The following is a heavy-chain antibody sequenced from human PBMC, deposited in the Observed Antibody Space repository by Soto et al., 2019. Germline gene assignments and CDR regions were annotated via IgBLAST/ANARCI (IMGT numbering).Heavy chain of an antibody. D-gene: IGHD3-22*01. Sequence: LRLSCAASGFTFSSYEMNWVRQAPGKGLEWVSYISSSGSTIYYADSVKGRFTISRDNAKNSLYLQMNSLRAEDTAVYYCARAPTYYYDSSGSGPFDYWGQGTLVTVSS. CDR2: ISSSGSTI. CDR3: ARAPTYYYDSSGSGPFDY. V-gene: IGHV3-48*03. CDR1: GFTFSSYE. J-gene: IGHJ4*02.